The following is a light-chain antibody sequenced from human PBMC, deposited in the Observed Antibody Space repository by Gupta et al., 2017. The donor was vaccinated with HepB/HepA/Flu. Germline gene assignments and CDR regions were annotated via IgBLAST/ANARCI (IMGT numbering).Light chain of an antibody. CDR2: ENN. V-gene: IGLV1-51*02. J-gene: IGLJ2*01. Sequence: QSVFTPPPPVSEAPGQKVTISCSGSSSNIGNHYVSWYQQLPGTAPKLLIYENNKRPSGIPYRFSGSKSGTSATLGITGLQTGDEADYYCGTWDSSLSAVVFGGGTKRTVL. CDR3: GTWDSSLSAVV. CDR1: SSNIGNHY.